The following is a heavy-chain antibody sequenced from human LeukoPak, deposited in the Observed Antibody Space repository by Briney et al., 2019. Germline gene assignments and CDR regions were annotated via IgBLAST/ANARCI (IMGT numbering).Heavy chain of an antibody. Sequence: PGGSLRLSCAASGFPFSSHGMSWVRQAPGKGPEWVSSISSGSDYTFYADSVRGRFTIFRDNSKNTMYLQMNSLRVGDTAVYYCAKIGVIGHWYYDLWGRGTPVTVSS. CDR3: AKIGVIGHWYYDL. CDR1: GFPFSSHG. D-gene: IGHD3/OR15-3a*01. V-gene: IGHV3-23*01. CDR2: ISSGSDYT. J-gene: IGHJ2*01.